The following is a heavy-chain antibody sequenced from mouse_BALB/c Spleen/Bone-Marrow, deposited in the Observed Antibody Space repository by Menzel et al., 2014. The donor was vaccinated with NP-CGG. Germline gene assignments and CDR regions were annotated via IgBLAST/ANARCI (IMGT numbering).Heavy chain of an antibody. V-gene: IGHV14-3*02. D-gene: IGHD1-1*01. J-gene: IGHJ4*01. Sequence: EVQLQQSGAELVKPGASVKLSCTASGLNIKDTYMHWVMQRPEQGLEWIGRVDPANGNTKYDPKFQGKATITADTSSNTAYLQLSSLTSEDTAVYYCARYRYYGSSYAMDYWGQGTSVTVSS. CDR1: GLNIKDTY. CDR2: VDPANGNT. CDR3: ARYRYYGSSYAMDY.